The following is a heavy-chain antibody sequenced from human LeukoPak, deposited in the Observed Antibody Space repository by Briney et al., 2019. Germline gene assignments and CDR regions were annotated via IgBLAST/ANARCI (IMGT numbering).Heavy chain of an antibody. J-gene: IGHJ4*02. CDR2: IYSGGST. D-gene: IGHD3-10*01. V-gene: IGHV3-66*01. Sequence: PGGSLRLSCAASGFTVSSNYMSWVRQAPGKGLEWVSVIYSGGSTYYADSVKGRFIISRDNSKNTLYLQMGSLRAEDMAVYYCAGDPTSTMAPDYWGQGTLVTVSS. CDR1: GFTVSSNY. CDR3: AGDPTSTMAPDY.